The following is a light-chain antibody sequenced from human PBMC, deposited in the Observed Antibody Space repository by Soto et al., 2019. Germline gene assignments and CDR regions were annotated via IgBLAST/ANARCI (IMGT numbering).Light chain of an antibody. CDR3: QQLNSFPIA. V-gene: IGKV1-9*01. Sequence: IQLTQSPSSLSASVGDRVTITCRASQGISSFLAWYQQKPGRAPKLLIYGASTLQSGVPSRFSGSGSGTDFTLTISSLQPEDFATYYCQQLNSFPIAFGPGTIVEIQ. CDR2: GAS. CDR1: QGISSF. J-gene: IGKJ3*01.